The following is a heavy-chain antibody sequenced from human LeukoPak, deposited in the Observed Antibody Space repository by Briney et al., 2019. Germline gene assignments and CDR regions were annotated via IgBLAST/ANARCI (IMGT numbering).Heavy chain of an antibody. J-gene: IGHJ4*02. Sequence: PGGSLRLSCAASGFTFSSYSMNWVRQAPGKGLEWVSSISSSSSYIYYADSVKGRFTISRDNAKNSLYLQMNSLRAEDTAVYYCARDRFSGSYPLDYWGQGTLVTVSS. V-gene: IGHV3-21*04. CDR3: ARDRFSGSYPLDY. CDR2: ISSSSSYI. CDR1: GFTFSSYS. D-gene: IGHD1-26*01.